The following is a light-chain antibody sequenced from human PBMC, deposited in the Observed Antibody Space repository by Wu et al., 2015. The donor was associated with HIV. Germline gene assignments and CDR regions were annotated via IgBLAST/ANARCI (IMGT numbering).Light chain of an antibody. CDR3: QKCDDTPWT. Sequence: DIQMTQSPSSLSASVGDRVTITCRASQAIGNYLARYQVKPGRVPKPLIFAASTLQLGVPSRFSASGSGTYFTLTINNLQPEDVATYYCQKCDDTPWTFGPGTKVEI. CDR1: QAIGNY. CDR2: AAS. V-gene: IGKV1-27*01. J-gene: IGKJ1*01.